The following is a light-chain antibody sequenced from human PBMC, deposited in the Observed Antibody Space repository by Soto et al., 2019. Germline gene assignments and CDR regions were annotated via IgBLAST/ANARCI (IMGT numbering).Light chain of an antibody. CDR1: SSDVGGYNY. Sequence: QSVVTQPASVSGSPGQSITISCTGTSSDVGGYNYVSWYQQFPGKAPRLIIYEVSSRPSGVSNRFSGSKSGNTASLTISGLLPEDEADYYCSSYTGTSALIVFGGGTKLTVL. CDR3: SSYTGTSALIV. V-gene: IGLV2-14*01. J-gene: IGLJ2*01. CDR2: EVS.